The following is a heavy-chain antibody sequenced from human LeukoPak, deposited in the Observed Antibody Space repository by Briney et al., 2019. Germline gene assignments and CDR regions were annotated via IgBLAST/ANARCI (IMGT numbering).Heavy chain of an antibody. CDR2: IYHSGST. J-gene: IGHJ3*02. CDR3: ARIPLVWSSPKGAFDI. Sequence: SETLSLTCAVSGGSISSSNWWSWVRQPPGKGLDWIGEIYHSGSTNYNPSLKSRVTISVDKSKNQFSLKVSSVTAADTAVYYCARIPLVWSSPKGAFDIWGQGTMVTVFS. V-gene: IGHV4-4*02. CDR1: GGSISSSNW. D-gene: IGHD3-10*01.